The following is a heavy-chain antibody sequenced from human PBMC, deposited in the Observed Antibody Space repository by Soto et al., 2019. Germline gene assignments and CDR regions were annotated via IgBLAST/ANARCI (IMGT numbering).Heavy chain of an antibody. J-gene: IGHJ3*02. D-gene: IGHD2-21*02. CDR2: INHGGST. CDR1: GGSFSGYY. V-gene: IGHV4-34*01. Sequence: SETLSLTCAVYGGSFSGYYWSWIRQPPGKGLEWIGEINHGGSTNYNPSLKSRVTISVXKXXXXFXLXLXXXTAAXTAVYYCASLTFFGGDCEFDIWGQGKMFTFS. CDR3: ASLTFFGGDCEFDI.